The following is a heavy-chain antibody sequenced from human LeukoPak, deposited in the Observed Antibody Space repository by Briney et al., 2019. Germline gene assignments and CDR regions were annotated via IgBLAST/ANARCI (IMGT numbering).Heavy chain of an antibody. V-gene: IGHV4-34*01. CDR1: GGSFSGYY. D-gene: IGHD3-16*02. CDR3: ARDYVWGSYRRFDY. Sequence: PSETLSLTCAVYGGSFSGYYWSWIRQPPGKGLEWIGEINHSGSTNYNPSLKSRVSISVDTYKNQFSLKLSSVTAADTAVYNCARDYVWGSYRRFDYWGQGTLVTVSS. CDR2: INHSGST. J-gene: IGHJ4*02.